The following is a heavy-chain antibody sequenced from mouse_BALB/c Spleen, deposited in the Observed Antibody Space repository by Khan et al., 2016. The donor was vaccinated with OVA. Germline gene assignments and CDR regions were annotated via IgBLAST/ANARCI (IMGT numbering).Heavy chain of an antibody. V-gene: IGHV14-1*02. CDR3: PRSIRLDLDF. J-gene: IGHJ2*01. D-gene: IGHD2-3*01. CDR2: IDPENGHT. CDR1: GFNIKDYY. Sequence: VQLQQSGSEVVRPGALVKLSCKASGFNIKDYYIHWVKQRPEQGLEWIGWIDPENGHTVYDPTFQAKATITAATSSNTAYLHLSSLTSEDTAVYYSPRSIRLDLDFWDQGTTLTVSS.